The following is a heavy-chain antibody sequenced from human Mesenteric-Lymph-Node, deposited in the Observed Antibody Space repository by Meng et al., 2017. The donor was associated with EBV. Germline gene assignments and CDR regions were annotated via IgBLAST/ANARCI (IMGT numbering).Heavy chain of an antibody. CDR1: GFSLSNTGVG. D-gene: IGHD2-21*02. V-gene: IGHV2-5*02. Sequence: QISLKYAAPTFANPTQTLALTCSFSGFSLSNTGVGVGWTRQPPVKALEWLALIYWDDGQSYKPSLKTRLTITKDTSKHQLLLTMTNMDPAATATYFCAYRSYCGGDCTVFDYWGQGTLVTVSS. J-gene: IGHJ4*02. CDR3: AYRSYCGGDCTVFDY. CDR2: IYWDDGQ.